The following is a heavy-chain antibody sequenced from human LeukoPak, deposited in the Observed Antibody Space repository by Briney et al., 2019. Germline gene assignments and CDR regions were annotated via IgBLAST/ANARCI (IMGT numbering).Heavy chain of an antibody. Sequence: SETLSLTCTVSGGSISSYYWSWIRQPPGKGLEWIGYIYYSGSTNYNPSLKSRVTISVDTSKNQFSLKLSSVTAADTAVYYCAGRITESYDSSGYYSANWFDPWGQGNLVTVSS. J-gene: IGHJ5*02. D-gene: IGHD3-22*01. CDR3: AGRITESYDSSGYYSANWFDP. V-gene: IGHV4-59*08. CDR2: IYYSGST. CDR1: GGSISSYY.